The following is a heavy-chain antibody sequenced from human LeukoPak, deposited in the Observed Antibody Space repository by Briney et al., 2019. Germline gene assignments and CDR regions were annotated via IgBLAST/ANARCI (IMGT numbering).Heavy chain of an antibody. CDR1: GGSFSGFY. CDR3: ARHRRYYGSGSYYSDFDS. CDR2: INHSGGT. J-gene: IGHJ4*02. V-gene: IGHV4-34*01. D-gene: IGHD3-10*01. Sequence: SETLSLTCAVYGGSFSGFYWSWIRQPPGKGLEWIGDINHSGGTNYIPSLKSPVTISADMSKNYFSLRLSSVTAADTATYYCARHRRYYGSGSYYSDFDSWGQGILVTVSS.